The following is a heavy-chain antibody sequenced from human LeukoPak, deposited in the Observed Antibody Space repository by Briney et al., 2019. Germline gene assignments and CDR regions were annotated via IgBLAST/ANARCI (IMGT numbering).Heavy chain of an antibody. Sequence: ASVKVSCKASGYIFTGHYLHWVRQAPGQGLEWMGWISAYNGNTNYAQKLQGRFTMTIETSTSTAYMYLRSLDSGYTAVYYCARRGGLLRYFDWPPYYLDYWGQGTLVTVSS. D-gene: IGHD3-9*01. CDR2: ISAYNGNT. J-gene: IGHJ4*02. CDR1: GYIFTGHY. V-gene: IGHV1-18*04. CDR3: ARRGGLLRYFDWPPYYLDY.